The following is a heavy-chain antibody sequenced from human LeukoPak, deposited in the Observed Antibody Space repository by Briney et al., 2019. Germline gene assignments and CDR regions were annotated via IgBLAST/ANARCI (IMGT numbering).Heavy chain of an antibody. V-gene: IGHV3-15*01. J-gene: IGHJ4*02. D-gene: IGHD3-22*01. CDR2: IKSKTDGGTT. CDR1: GFTFSNAW. CDR3: TTDSSDNCYDSSGYVY. Sequence: GGSLRLSCAASGFTFSNAWMSWVRQAPGKGLEWVGRIKSKTDGGTTDYAAPVKGRFTISRDDSKNTLYLQMNSLKTEDTAVYYCTTDSSDNCYDSSGYVYWGQGTLVTVSS.